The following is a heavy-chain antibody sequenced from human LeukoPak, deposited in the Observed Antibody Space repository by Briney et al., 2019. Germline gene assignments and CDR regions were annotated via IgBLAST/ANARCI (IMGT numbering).Heavy chain of an antibody. CDR3: ARVRGVGEYQLPQHYYYMDV. CDR2: ISGSSSYI. J-gene: IGHJ6*03. CDR1: GVTFSSYS. V-gene: IGHV3-21*01. Sequence: GGSLRLSCAASGVTFSSYSMNWVRQAPGKGLEWVSSISGSSSYIYYADSVKGRFTISRDNAKNSLYLQMNSLRAEDTAVYYCARVRGVGEYQLPQHYYYMDVWGKGTTVTVSS. D-gene: IGHD2-2*01.